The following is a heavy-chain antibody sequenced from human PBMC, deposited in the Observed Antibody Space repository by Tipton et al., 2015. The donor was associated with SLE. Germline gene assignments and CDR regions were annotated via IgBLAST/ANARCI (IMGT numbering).Heavy chain of an antibody. CDR3: ARDPGSGWSSYYYYYMDV. CDR2: ISGSGGST. J-gene: IGHJ6*03. CDR1: GFTVSSNY. Sequence: SLRLSCAASGFTVSSNYMSWVRQAPGKGLEWVSAISGSGGSTYYADSVKGRFTISRDNSKNTLYLQMNSLRAEDTAVYYCARDPGSGWSSYYYYYMDVWGKRTTVTVSS. V-gene: IGHV3-66*02. D-gene: IGHD6-19*01.